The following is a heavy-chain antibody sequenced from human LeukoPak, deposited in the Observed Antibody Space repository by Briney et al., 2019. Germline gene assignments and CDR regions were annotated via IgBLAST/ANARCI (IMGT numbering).Heavy chain of an antibody. CDR1: GYTFTSYG. CDR3: ARGAAAGINPTFDP. V-gene: IGHV1-18*01. CDR2: ISAYNGNT. D-gene: IGHD6-13*01. Sequence: ATVKVSCKASGYTFTSYGISWVRQAPAQGLEWMGWISAYNGNTNYAQKLQGRVNMTTDTSTSTAYMELRSLRSDDTAVYYCARGAAAGINPTFDPWGQGTLVTVSS. J-gene: IGHJ5*02.